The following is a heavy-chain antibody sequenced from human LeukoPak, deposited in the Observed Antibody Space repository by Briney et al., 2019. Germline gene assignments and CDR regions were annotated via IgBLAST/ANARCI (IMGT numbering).Heavy chain of an antibody. CDR1: GGSISSYY. Sequence: SETLSLTCTVSGGSISSYYWSWIRQPPGKGLEWIGYIYYSGSTNYNPSLKSRVTISVDTSKKQFSLKLSSVTAADTAVYYCAFRGDYFDYWGQGTLVTVSS. CDR3: AFRGDYFDY. V-gene: IGHV4-59*12. J-gene: IGHJ4*02. CDR2: IYYSGST.